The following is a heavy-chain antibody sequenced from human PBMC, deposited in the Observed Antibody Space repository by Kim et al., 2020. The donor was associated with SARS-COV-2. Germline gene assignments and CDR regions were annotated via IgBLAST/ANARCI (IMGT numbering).Heavy chain of an antibody. CDR2: NK. J-gene: IGHJ4*02. Sequence: NKYYADSVKGRLTISRDNSKNTLYLQMNSLRAEDTAVYYCARVETGAFDYWGQGTLVTVSS. CDR3: ARVETGAFDY. D-gene: IGHD1-1*01. V-gene: IGHV3-33*01.